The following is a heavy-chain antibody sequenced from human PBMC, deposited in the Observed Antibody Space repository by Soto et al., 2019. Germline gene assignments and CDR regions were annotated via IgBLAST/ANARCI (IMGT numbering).Heavy chain of an antibody. J-gene: IGHJ4*02. V-gene: IGHV4-59*01. CDR2: IYYSGST. CDR1: GGSISSYY. Sequence: SETLSLTCTVSGGSISSYYWSWIRQPPGKGLEWIGYIYYSGSTNYNPSLKSRVTISVDTSKNQFSLKLSSVTAADTAVYYCARVHSTDYFDYWGQGTLVTVSS. CDR3: ARVHSTDYFDY.